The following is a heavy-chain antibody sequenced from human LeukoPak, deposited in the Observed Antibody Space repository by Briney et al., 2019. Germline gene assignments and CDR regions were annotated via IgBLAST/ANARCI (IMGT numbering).Heavy chain of an antibody. CDR2: ISGSGGST. CDR1: GFTFSSYA. D-gene: IGHD4-23*01. V-gene: IGHV3-23*01. J-gene: IGHJ4*02. CDR3: AKSLRWGFDY. Sequence: GGSLRLSCAASGFTFSSYAMSWVHQAPGKGLECVSAISGSGGSTYYADSVKGRFTISRDNSKNTLYLQMNSLRAEDTAVYYCAKSLRWGFDYWGQGTLVTVSS.